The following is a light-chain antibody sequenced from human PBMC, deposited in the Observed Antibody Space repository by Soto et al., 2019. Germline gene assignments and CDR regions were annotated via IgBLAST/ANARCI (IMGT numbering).Light chain of an antibody. V-gene: IGKV3-20*01. Sequence: EIVMTQSPATLSVSPGKRVIISCLASQSVDTNLAWYQQKPGQPHRLLMSGTSNRATGTPDRFSGSGYGTDFTLTISRLEPEDFAVYYCQQYGSPPITFGQGTRLEIK. J-gene: IGKJ5*01. CDR3: QQYGSPPIT. CDR1: QSVDTN. CDR2: GTS.